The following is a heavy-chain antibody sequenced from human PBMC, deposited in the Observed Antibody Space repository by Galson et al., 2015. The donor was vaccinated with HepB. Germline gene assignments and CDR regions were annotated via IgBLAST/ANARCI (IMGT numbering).Heavy chain of an antibody. V-gene: IGHV3-30*04. J-gene: IGHJ4*02. CDR1: GFTFSSYA. CDR3: ASPLSVHYYGSGSYMGAFDY. D-gene: IGHD3-10*01. Sequence: SLRLSCAASGFTFSSYAMHWVRQAPGKGLEWVAVISYDGSNKYYADSVKGRFTISRDNSKNTLYLQMNSLRAEDTAVYYCASPLSVHYYGSGSYMGAFDYWGQGTLVTVSS. CDR2: ISYDGSNK.